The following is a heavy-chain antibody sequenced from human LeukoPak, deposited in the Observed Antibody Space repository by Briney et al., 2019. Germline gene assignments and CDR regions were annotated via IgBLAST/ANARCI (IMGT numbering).Heavy chain of an antibody. Sequence: GGSLRLSCAASGFTFSSYAMSWVRQAPGKGLEWVSAIGGSGGSTYYADSVKGRFTISRDNSKNTLYLQMNSLRAEDTAVYYCAKTYYYGSGSFDYWGQGTLVTVSS. CDR2: IGGSGGST. J-gene: IGHJ4*02. CDR1: GFTFSSYA. V-gene: IGHV3-23*01. D-gene: IGHD3-10*01. CDR3: AKTYYYGSGSFDY.